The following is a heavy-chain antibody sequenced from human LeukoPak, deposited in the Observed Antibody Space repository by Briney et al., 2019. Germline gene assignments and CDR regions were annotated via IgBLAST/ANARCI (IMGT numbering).Heavy chain of an antibody. J-gene: IGHJ5*02. CDR2: IYTSGST. CDR3: ARDSTEWELLWWFDP. CDR1: GGSISSYY. Sequence: SETLSLTCTVSGGSISSYYWSWIRQPAGKGPEWIGRIYTSGSTNYNPSLKSRVTMSVDTSKNQFSLKLSSVTAADTAVYYCARDSTEWELLWWFDPWGQGTLVTVSS. V-gene: IGHV4-4*07. D-gene: IGHD1-26*01.